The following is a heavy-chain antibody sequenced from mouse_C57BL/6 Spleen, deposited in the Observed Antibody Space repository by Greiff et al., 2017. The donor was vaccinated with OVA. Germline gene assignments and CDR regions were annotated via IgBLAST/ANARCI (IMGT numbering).Heavy chain of an antibody. Sequence: VQLQQPGAELVKPGASVKMSCKASGYTFTSYWITWVKQRPGQGLEWIGDIYPGSGSTNYNEKFKSKATLTVDTSSSTAYMQLSSLTSEDSAVYYCARGPYYYGSSYRYFDVWGTGTTVTVSS. J-gene: IGHJ1*03. CDR1: GYTFTSYW. CDR2: IYPGSGST. D-gene: IGHD1-1*01. CDR3: ARGPYYYGSSYRYFDV. V-gene: IGHV1-55*01.